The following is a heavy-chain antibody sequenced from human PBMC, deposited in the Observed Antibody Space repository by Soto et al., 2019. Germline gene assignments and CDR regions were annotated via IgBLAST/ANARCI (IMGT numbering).Heavy chain of an antibody. CDR1: GGTFSXYX. V-gene: IGHV1-69*06. CDR2: XXPIVGTA. D-gene: IGHD2-15*01. J-gene: IGHJ6*03. Sequence: ASVKVACNASGGTFSXYXXXXVXXXXXXXXXXXGXXXPIVGTANYAQKFQGRVTITADKSTSTAYMELSSLRSEDTAVYYCSXXSXXXXXXSCWLTHNYYYYYMDVWGKGTTVTVSS. CDR3: SXXSXXXXXXSCWLTHNYYYYYMDV.